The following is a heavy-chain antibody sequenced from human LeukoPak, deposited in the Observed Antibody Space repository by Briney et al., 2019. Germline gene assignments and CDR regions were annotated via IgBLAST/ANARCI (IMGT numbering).Heavy chain of an antibody. CDR3: ARDGSISWSGYYIRGRFDP. D-gene: IGHD3-3*01. CDR2: IYYSGRT. V-gene: IGHV4-59*01. CDR1: GGSISSYY. Sequence: PSETLSLTCTVSGGSISSYYWSWIRQPPGKGLEWIGYIYYSGRTNYNPSLRSRVTISVDTSRTQFSLNLYSVTAADTAVYYCARDGSISWSGYYIRGRFDPWGQGTLVTVSS. J-gene: IGHJ5*02.